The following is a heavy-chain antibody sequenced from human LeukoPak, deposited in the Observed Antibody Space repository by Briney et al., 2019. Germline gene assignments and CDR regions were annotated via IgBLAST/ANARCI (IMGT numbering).Heavy chain of an antibody. Sequence: PGGSLRLSCAASGFYVSSNYMSWVRQAPGKGLEWVSSIYSGGSTYYADSVKGRFTISRHNSKNTLYLQMNSLRAEDTAVYYCARAAYYYDSSGSRAFDIWGQGTMVTVSS. D-gene: IGHD3-22*01. V-gene: IGHV3-53*04. CDR2: IYSGGST. CDR1: GFYVSSNY. CDR3: ARAAYYYDSSGSRAFDI. J-gene: IGHJ3*02.